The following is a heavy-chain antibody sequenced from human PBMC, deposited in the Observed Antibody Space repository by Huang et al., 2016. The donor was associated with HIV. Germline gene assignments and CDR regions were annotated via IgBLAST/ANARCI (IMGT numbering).Heavy chain of an antibody. J-gene: IGHJ4*02. Sequence: QVQLVQSRAEVKKPGASVKVSCKVSDYTLTELSIHWVRQPPGKGLEWMGGFDPEIGETIYAQKVQGRVTMTEDTSTETAFMELSGLRPEDTAVYYCATGFDVFFDFWGQGTLVTVSS. V-gene: IGHV1-24*01. CDR2: FDPEIGET. CDR1: DYTLTELS. D-gene: IGHD3-9*01. CDR3: ATGFDVFFDF.